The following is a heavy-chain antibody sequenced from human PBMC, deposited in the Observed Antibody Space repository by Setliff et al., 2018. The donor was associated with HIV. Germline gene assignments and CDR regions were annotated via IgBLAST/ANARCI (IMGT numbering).Heavy chain of an antibody. D-gene: IGHD2-2*01. V-gene: IGHV4-31*03. CDR2: VYHTATT. CDR1: GVSVGSGGYY. J-gene: IGHJ1*01. Sequence: SETLSLTCTVSGVSVGSGGYYWSWIRQHPGKGLEWIGYVYHTATTYFNPSLKSRITISVDTSKNQFSLKLGFVTAADTAVYYCARGESTTWDLAEYFQHWGHGTLVTVSS. CDR3: ARGESTTWDLAEYFQH.